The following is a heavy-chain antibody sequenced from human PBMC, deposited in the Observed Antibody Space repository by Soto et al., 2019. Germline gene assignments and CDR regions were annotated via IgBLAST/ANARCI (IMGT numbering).Heavy chain of an antibody. CDR1: GGSISSSNW. CDR3: ARVPGYCSGGSCYGRVDY. V-gene: IGHV4-4*02. Sequence: PSETLSLTCAVSGGSISSSNWWSWVRQPPGKGLEWIGEIYHSGSTNYNPSLKSRVTISVDKSKNQFSLKLSSVTAADTAVYYCARVPGYCSGGSCYGRVDYWGQGTLVTVSS. D-gene: IGHD2-15*01. J-gene: IGHJ4*02. CDR2: IYHSGST.